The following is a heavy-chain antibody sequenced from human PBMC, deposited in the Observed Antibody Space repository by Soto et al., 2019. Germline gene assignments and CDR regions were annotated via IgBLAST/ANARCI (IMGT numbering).Heavy chain of an antibody. CDR2: INPNSGGT. V-gene: IGHV1-2*04. CDR1: GYTFTGYY. D-gene: IGHD6-13*01. J-gene: IGHJ6*02. Sequence: GASVKVSCKASGYTFTGYYMHWVRQAPGQGLEWMGWINPNSGGTNYAQKFQGWVTMTRDTSISTAYMELSRLRSDDTAVYYCAKAAGTDDYYYYGMDVWGQGTTVTVSS. CDR3: AKAAGTDDYYYYGMDV.